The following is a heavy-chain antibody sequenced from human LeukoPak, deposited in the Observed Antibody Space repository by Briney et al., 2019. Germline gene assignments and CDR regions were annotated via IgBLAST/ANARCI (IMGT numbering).Heavy chain of an antibody. J-gene: IGHJ6*03. V-gene: IGHV3-43D*03. CDR1: GFTFDDYA. CDR3: AREEWQQSHYYYMDV. CDR2: ISWDGGST. Sequence: PGGSLRLSCAASGFTFDDYAMHWVRQAPGKGLEWVSLISWDGGSTYYADSVKGRFTISRDNSKNSLYLQMNSLRAEDTAVYYCAREEWQQSHYYYMDVWGKGTTVTVSS. D-gene: IGHD6-13*01.